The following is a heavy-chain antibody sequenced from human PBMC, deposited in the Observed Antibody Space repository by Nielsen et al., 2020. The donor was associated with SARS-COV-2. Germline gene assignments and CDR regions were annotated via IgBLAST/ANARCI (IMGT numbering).Heavy chain of an antibody. V-gene: IGHV3-23*01. CDR3: AKPRAAAARNNYFDY. J-gene: IGHJ4*02. CDR2: ISGGGDAT. CDR1: GFTFDNYP. D-gene: IGHD6-13*01. Sequence: GESLKISCAASGFTFDNYPMSWVRQAPGEGLEWVSTISGGGDATYYADSVKGRFTVSRDNSKNTLYLQISSLRTEDTAVYYCAKPRAAAARNNYFDYRGQGTLVTVSA.